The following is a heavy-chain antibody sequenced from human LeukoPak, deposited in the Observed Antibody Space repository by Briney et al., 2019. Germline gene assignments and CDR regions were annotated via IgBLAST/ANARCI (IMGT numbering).Heavy chain of an antibody. CDR3: ARDRGSSGNGAYYMDV. CDR1: GFTFNDYA. V-gene: IGHV3-43D*03. Sequence: GGSLRLSCAASGFTFNDYAMHWVRQAPGKGLEWVSLISWVGGSTYYADSVKGRITISRDNAKNSVYLQMNSLRAEDTAVYHCARDRGSSGNGAYYMDVWGKGTTVTVSS. D-gene: IGHD6-6*01. CDR2: ISWVGGST. J-gene: IGHJ6*03.